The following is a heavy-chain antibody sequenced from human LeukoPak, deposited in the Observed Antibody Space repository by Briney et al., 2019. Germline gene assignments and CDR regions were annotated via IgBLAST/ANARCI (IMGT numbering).Heavy chain of an antibody. CDR1: GFTFDDYA. J-gene: IGHJ3*02. D-gene: IGHD6-13*01. Sequence: GGSLRLSCAVSGFTFDDYAMHWVRQAPGKGLEWVSGISWNSGSIGYADSVKGRFTISRDNAKNSLYLQMNSLRAEDTAVYYCAKGVKFIAAAGLDAFDIWGQGTMVTVSS. V-gene: IGHV3-9*01. CDR3: AKGVKFIAAAGLDAFDI. CDR2: ISWNSGSI.